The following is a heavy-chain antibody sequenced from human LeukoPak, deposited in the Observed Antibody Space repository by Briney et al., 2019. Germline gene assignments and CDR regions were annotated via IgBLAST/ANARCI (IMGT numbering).Heavy chain of an antibody. CDR1: GFTFSSFK. J-gene: IGHJ3*02. V-gene: IGHV3-23*01. Sequence: GGSLRLSCAASGFTFSSFKMSWVRQAPGKGLEWCSTISSSGGSTYYADFVKGRFTISRDNSKNTLYLQVNSLRAEDTAVYYCAKHSSGWYNDAFDKWGQGTMVTVSS. D-gene: IGHD6-19*01. CDR2: ISSSGGST. CDR3: AKHSSGWYNDAFDK.